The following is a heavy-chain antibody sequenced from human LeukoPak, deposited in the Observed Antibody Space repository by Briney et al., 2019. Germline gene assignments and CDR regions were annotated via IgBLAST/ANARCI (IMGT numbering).Heavy chain of an antibody. Sequence: ASVTVSCKASGYTFTVYYMHWVRQAPGQGLEWMGWINPNSGGTNYAQKFQGRVTMTRDTSISTAYMELSRLRSDDTAVYYCARDTAMGSFDYWGQGTLVTVSS. V-gene: IGHV1-2*02. J-gene: IGHJ4*02. CDR3: ARDTAMGSFDY. CDR2: INPNSGGT. CDR1: GYTFTVYY. D-gene: IGHD5-18*01.